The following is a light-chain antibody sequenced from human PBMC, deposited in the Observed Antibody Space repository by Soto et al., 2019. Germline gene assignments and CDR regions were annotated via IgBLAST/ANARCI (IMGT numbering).Light chain of an antibody. Sequence: DIQMTQSPSSLSASVGDRVTITCRASQSISRYLNWYQHKPGKAPNLLIYAASSLQSGVPSRFSGSGSGTDFTLTSSGLQPDDFATYYCQQSYSFWTFGQGTKVEIK. CDR1: QSISRY. V-gene: IGKV1-39*01. CDR3: QQSYSFWT. J-gene: IGKJ1*01. CDR2: AAS.